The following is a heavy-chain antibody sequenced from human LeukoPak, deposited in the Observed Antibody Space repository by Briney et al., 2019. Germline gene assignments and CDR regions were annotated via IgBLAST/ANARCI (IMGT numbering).Heavy chain of an antibody. CDR1: GFTFSSYG. CDR3: ARDMGIAAAGLDYYYYGMDV. CDR2: IWYDGSNK. V-gene: IGHV3-33*01. J-gene: IGHJ6*02. Sequence: GRSLRLSCAASGFTFSSYGMHWVRQAPGKGLEWVAVIWYDGSNKYYADSVKGRFTISRDNSKNTLYLQMNSLRAEDTAVYYCARDMGIAAAGLDYYYYGMDVWGQGTTVTVSS. D-gene: IGHD6-13*01.